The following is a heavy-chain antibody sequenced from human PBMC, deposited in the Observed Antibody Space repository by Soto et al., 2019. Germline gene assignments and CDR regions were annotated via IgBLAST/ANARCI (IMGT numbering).Heavy chain of an antibody. CDR2: IYYSGST. CDR1: GGSISSGGYY. V-gene: IGHV4-31*03. Sequence: SETLSLTCTVSGGSISSGGYYWSWIRQHPGKGLEWIGYIYYSGSTYYNPSLKSRVTISVDTSKNQFSLKLSSVTAADTAVYYCARAGDIVVVPAAHFDYWGQGTLVTVSS. J-gene: IGHJ4*02. D-gene: IGHD2-2*01. CDR3: ARAGDIVVVPAAHFDY.